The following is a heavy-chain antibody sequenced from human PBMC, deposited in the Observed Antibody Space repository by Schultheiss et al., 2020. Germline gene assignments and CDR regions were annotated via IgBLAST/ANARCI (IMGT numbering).Heavy chain of an antibody. D-gene: IGHD6-13*01. CDR1: GGTFSSYA. CDR3: ATARHSSSWYANWFDP. V-gene: IGHV1-8*02. CDR2: MNPNSGNT. J-gene: IGHJ5*02. Sequence: ASVKVSCKASGGTFSSYAINWVRQATGQGLEWMGWMNPNSGNTGYAQKFQGRVTMTRNTSISTAYMELSSLRSEDTAVYYCATARHSSSWYANWFDPWGQGTLVTVSS.